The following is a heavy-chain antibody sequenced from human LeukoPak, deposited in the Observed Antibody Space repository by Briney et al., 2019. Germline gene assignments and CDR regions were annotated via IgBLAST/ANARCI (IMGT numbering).Heavy chain of an antibody. CDR1: GGSISSYY. D-gene: IGHD4-23*01. V-gene: IGHV4-59*01. CDR3: ARGGRWYMDV. Sequence: SETLSLTCTVSGGSISSYYWSWIRQPPGKGQEWIGYIYYSGSTNYNPSLKSRVTISVDTSKNQFSLKLSSVTAADTAVYYCARGGRWYMDVWGKGTTVTVSS. CDR2: IYYSGST. J-gene: IGHJ6*03.